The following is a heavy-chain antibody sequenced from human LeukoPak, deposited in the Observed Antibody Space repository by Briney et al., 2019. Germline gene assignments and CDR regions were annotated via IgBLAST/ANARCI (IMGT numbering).Heavy chain of an antibody. J-gene: IGHJ3*02. V-gene: IGHV3-7*01. D-gene: IGHD5-12*01. CDR3: AREGYVAAFDI. Sequence: PGGSLRLSCVASGFPFSSYWMTWVRQAPGKGLEWVANIKQDGSKKSYVDSVKGRFTISRDNAKNSLYLQMNSLRDEDTAVYYCAREGYVAAFDIWGQGTMVTVSS. CDR1: GFPFSSYW. CDR2: IKQDGSKK.